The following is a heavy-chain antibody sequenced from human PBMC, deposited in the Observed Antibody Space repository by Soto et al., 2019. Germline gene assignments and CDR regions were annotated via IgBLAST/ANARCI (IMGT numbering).Heavy chain of an antibody. D-gene: IGHD3-22*01. CDR1: GFTFSSYA. J-gene: IGHJ6*02. CDR3: VRDRLYDSNTYYYNYGMDV. V-gene: IGHV3-30-3*01. Sequence: QVQLVESLGGVVQPGRSLRLSCAASGFTFSSYAMHWVRQAPGKGLEWVAVISYDGSNKYYAESVKGRFTISRDNSKNTLYLQRNSLQDEDTAVDYCVRDRLYDSNTYYYNYGMDVWGQGTTVTVSS. CDR2: ISYDGSNK.